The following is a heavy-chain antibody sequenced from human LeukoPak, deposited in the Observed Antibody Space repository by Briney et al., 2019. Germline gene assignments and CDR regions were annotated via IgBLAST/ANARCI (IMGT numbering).Heavy chain of an antibody. D-gene: IGHD3-3*01. CDR1: GGTFSSYA. CDR3: ARGSRDFWSDYDYMAV. CDR2: IIPIFGTA. Sequence: SVKVSCKASGGTFSSYAISWVRQAPEQGLEWMGGIIPIFGTANYAQKFQGRVTITADESTSTAYMELSSLRSEDTAVYYCARGSRDFWSDYDYMAVWGKGTTVTGSS. J-gene: IGHJ6*03. V-gene: IGHV1-69*01.